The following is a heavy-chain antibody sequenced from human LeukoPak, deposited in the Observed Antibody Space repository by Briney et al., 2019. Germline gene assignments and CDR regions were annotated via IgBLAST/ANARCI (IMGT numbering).Heavy chain of an antibody. CDR1: GGSISSYY. CDR2: IYYSGST. V-gene: IGHV4-59*01. Sequence: PSETLFLTCTVSGGSISSYYWSWIRQPPGKGLEWIGYIYYSGSTNYNPSLKGRVTISIDTSKNHFSLRLSSVTAADTTVYYCARDAAAAGTDYWGQGTLVTVSS. J-gene: IGHJ4*02. CDR3: ARDAAAAGTDY. D-gene: IGHD6-13*01.